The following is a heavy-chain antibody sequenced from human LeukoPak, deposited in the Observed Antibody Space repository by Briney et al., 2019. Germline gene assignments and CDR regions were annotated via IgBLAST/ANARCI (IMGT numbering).Heavy chain of an antibody. CDR1: GGSLSSYY. V-gene: IGHV4-59*08. CDR3: ARVGPYIEVDP. Sequence: SETLSLTCTVSGGSLSSYYWSWIRQPPGKGLEWIGYIYYSGGTNYNPSLKSRVTISVDTSKNQFSLKLSSLTASDTAVYYCARVGPYIEVDPWGQGTLVIVSS. J-gene: IGHJ5*02. D-gene: IGHD5-12*01. CDR2: IYYSGGT.